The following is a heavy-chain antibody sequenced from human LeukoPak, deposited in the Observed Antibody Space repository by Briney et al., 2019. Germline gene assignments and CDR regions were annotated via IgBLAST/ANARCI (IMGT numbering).Heavy chain of an antibody. CDR2: IIPILGIA. Sequence: ASAKVSCKASGGTFSSYAISWVRQAPGQGLEWMGRIIPILGIANYAQKFQGRVTITADKSTSTAYMELSSLRSEDTAVYYCARGPQGQWLRGSNWFDPWGQGTLVTVSS. D-gene: IGHD5-12*01. V-gene: IGHV1-69*04. CDR3: ARGPQGQWLRGSNWFDP. J-gene: IGHJ5*02. CDR1: GGTFSSYA.